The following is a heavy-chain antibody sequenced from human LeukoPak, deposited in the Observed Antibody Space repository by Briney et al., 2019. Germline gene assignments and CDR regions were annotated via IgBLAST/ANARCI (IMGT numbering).Heavy chain of an antibody. V-gene: IGHV3-23*01. D-gene: IGHD5-12*01. J-gene: IGHJ4*02. Sequence: GGSLRLSCAASGFTFSTYAMNWVRQASGKGLEWVSTISGSGGSTYYADSVKGRFTISRDSSKNTLYLQMNSLRAEDTAVYYCAAGRSGYAQFDYWGQGTLVTVSS. CDR1: GFTFSTYA. CDR2: ISGSGGST. CDR3: AAGRSGYAQFDY.